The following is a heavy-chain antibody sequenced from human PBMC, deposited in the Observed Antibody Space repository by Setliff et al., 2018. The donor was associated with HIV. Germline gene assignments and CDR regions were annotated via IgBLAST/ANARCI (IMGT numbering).Heavy chain of an antibody. D-gene: IGHD2-2*01. V-gene: IGHV4-4*07. CDR2: IYTSGST. CDR3: ARGFDYAQRPPLYYFDY. J-gene: IGHJ4*02. Sequence: SETLSLTCTVSGGSISNYYWSWIRQPAGKGLEWIGRIYTSGSTNYNPSLKSRVTMSVDTSKNQFSLKLSSVTAADTAVYYCARGFDYAQRPPLYYFDYWGQGTLVTVSS. CDR1: GGSISNYY.